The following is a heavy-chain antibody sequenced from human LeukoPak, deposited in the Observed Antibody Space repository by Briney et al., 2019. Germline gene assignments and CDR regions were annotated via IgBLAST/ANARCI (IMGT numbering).Heavy chain of an antibody. CDR3: ASPRGLPPY. CDR1: GISISSYA. J-gene: IGHJ4*02. CDR2: ISISGGST. Sequence: PGRSLRLSCAASGISISSYAMSWVRQAPGKGLEWVSGISISGGSTSYADSVKGRFTISRDNPRNTLYMETNSLRAEDTAVYYCASPRGLPPYWGQGTLVTVSS. D-gene: IGHD5-18*01. V-gene: IGHV3-23*01.